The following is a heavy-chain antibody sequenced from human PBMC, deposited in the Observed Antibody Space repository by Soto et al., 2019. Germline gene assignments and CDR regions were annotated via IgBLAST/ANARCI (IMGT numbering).Heavy chain of an antibody. CDR1: GGSISSYY. D-gene: IGHD3-10*01. V-gene: IGHV4-59*08. Sequence: SETLSLTCTVSGGSISSYYWRWIRQPPGKGLEWIGYIYYSGSTNYNPSLKSRVTISVDTSKNQFSLKLSSVTAADTAVYYCARHIEVLWFGELFWWFDPWGKGTLVTVS. J-gene: IGHJ5*02. CDR3: ARHIEVLWFGELFWWFDP. CDR2: IYYSGST.